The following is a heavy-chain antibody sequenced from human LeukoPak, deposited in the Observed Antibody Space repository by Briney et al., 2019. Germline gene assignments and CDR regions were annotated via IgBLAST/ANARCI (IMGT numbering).Heavy chain of an antibody. J-gene: IGHJ6*04. V-gene: IGHV4-38-2*02. CDR3: ARDGQWPGMDV. D-gene: IGHD6-19*01. CDR1: GYSISSGYY. CDR2: IYHSGST. Sequence: SETLSLTCTVSGYSISSGYYWGWIRQPPGKGLEWIGSIYHSGSTYYNPSLKSRVTISVDMSKNQFSLKLSSVTAADTAVYYCARDGQWPGMDVWGKGTTVTVSS.